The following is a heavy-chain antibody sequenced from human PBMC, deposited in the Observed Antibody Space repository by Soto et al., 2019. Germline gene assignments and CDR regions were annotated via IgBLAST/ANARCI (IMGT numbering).Heavy chain of an antibody. J-gene: IGHJ4*02. CDR3: ARAEVDY. Sequence: GGSLRLSCAASGFTFGDYWMHWVRQAPGKGPEWVSRMTSDGRTIQYADSVEGRFTASRDNAKSTLYLQMNSLRVEDTAVYYCARAEVDYWGPGTLVTVSS. CDR1: GFTFGDYW. CDR2: MTSDGRTI. V-gene: IGHV3-74*01.